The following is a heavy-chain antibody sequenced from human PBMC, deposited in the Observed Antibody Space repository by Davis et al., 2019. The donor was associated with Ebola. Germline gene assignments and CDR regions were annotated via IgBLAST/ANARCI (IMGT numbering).Heavy chain of an antibody. V-gene: IGHV1-18*04. D-gene: IGHD3-3*01. CDR3: ARLSYDFWSGYDY. Sequence: ASVKVSCKASGYTFTSYGITWVRQAPGQGLEWMGWINPHNGNTNYARKLQGRVTMTTDTSTSTAYMELRSLRSDDTAVYYCARLSYDFWSGYDYWGQGTLVTVSS. CDR1: GYTFTSYG. CDR2: INPHNGNT. J-gene: IGHJ4*02.